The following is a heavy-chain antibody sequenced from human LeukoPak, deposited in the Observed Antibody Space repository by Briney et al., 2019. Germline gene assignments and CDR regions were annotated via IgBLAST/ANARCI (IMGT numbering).Heavy chain of an antibody. V-gene: IGHV3-48*03. J-gene: IGHJ4*01. CDR2: ISSSGSTI. CDR1: GFTFSSYE. D-gene: IGHD6-13*01. CDR3: ARETVAAAGPFDY. Sequence: PGGSLRLFCVASGFTFSSYEMHWVRQAPGKGLEGVSYISSSGSTIHYADSVKGRFTISRDNAKNSLYLQVNSLRADDTAYYYCARETVAAAGPFDYWGRGTLVTVSS.